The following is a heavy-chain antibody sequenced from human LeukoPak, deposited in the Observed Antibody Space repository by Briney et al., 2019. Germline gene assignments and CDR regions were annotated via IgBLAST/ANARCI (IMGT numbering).Heavy chain of an antibody. D-gene: IGHD6-13*01. CDR3: ARDSAAAGTKNYYYCYMDV. CDR2: ISISGSTI. V-gene: IGHV3-11*01. J-gene: IGHJ6*03. Sequence: GGSLRLSCAASGFTFSDYYMSWIHQAPGKGLEWVSYISISGSTIYYADSVKGRFTISRDNAKNSLYLQMNNLRAEDTAVYYCARDSAAAGTKNYYYCYMDVWGKGTTVTVSS. CDR1: GFTFSDYY.